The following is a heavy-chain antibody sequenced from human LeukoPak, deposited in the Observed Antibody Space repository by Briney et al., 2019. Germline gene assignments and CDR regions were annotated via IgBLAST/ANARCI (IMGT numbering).Heavy chain of an antibody. CDR2: ISAYNGNT. D-gene: IGHD3-22*01. Sequence: ASVKVSCKASGYTFTSYGISWVRQAPGQGLEWMGWISAYNGNTNYAQKLQGRVTMTTDTSTSTAYMELRSLRSDDTAVYYCARDRYDSSGYYYPTRFDYWGQGTLVTVSS. V-gene: IGHV1-18*01. CDR1: GYTFTSYG. CDR3: ARDRYDSSGYYYPTRFDY. J-gene: IGHJ4*02.